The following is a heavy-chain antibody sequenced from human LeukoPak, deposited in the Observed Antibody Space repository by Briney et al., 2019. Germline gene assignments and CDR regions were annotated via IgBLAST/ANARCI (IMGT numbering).Heavy chain of an antibody. D-gene: IGHD3-9*01. CDR2: IYYSGNT. CDR1: GGSISSSGSY. Sequence: SETLSLTCTVSGGSISSSGSYWGWIRQPPGKGLEWIGSIYYSGNTYNPSLKSRVTISVDTSKNQFSLNLTSVSAADTAVYYCARRYFDWLLTRPYFDYWGQGTLVTVSS. CDR3: ARRYFDWLLTRPYFDY. J-gene: IGHJ4*02. V-gene: IGHV4-39*07.